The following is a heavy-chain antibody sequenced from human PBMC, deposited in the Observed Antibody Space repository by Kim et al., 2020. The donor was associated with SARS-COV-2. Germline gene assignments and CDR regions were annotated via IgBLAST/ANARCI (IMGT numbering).Heavy chain of an antibody. D-gene: IGHD3-9*01. CDR3: ARDSDDILTGYYRVNYYYGMDV. V-gene: IGHV1-69*13. CDR1: GGTFSSYA. Sequence: SVKVSCKASGGTFSSYAISWVRQAPGQGLEWMGGIIPIFGTANYAQKFQGRVTITADESTSTAYMELSSLRSEDTAVYYCARDSDDILTGYYRVNYYYGMDVWGQGTTVTVSS. J-gene: IGHJ6*02. CDR2: IIPIFGTA.